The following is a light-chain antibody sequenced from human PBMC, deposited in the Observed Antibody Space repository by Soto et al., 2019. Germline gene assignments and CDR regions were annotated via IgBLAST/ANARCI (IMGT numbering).Light chain of an antibody. CDR2: GNS. Sequence: QSVLTQPPSVSGAPGQRVTISCTGSSSNIGAGYVVHWYQQLPGTAPKLLIYGNSNRPSGVPDRFSGSKSGTSASLAITGLQAEDEADYGCQSSASSLSGSVFGGGTKLTVL. CDR1: SSNIGAGYV. J-gene: IGLJ2*01. V-gene: IGLV1-40*01. CDR3: QSSASSLSGSV.